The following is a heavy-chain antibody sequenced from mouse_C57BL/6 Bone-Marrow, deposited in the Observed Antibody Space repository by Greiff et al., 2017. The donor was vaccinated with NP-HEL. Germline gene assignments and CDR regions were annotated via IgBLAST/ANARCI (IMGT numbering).Heavy chain of an antibody. D-gene: IGHD1-1*01. Sequence: QVQLKESGAELVRPGTSVKMSCKASGYTFTNYWIGWAKQRPGHGLEWIGDIYPGGGYTNYNEKFKGKATLTADKSSSTAYMQFSSLTSEDSAIYYCARVGSSFYWYFDVWGTGTTVTVSS. CDR1: GYTFTNYW. V-gene: IGHV1-63*01. J-gene: IGHJ1*03. CDR3: ARVGSSFYWYFDV. CDR2: IYPGGGYT.